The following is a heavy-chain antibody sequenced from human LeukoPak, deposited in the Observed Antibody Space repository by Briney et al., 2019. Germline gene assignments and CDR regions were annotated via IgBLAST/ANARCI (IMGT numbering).Heavy chain of an antibody. J-gene: IGHJ4*02. CDR2: IRYDGGNT. Sequence: TGGSLRLSCAASGFIFSNYAMQWVRQAPGMGLEWVAFIRYDGGNTYYADSVKGRFTISRDNAKNSVYLQMNSLRVDDTAVYYCARDRPFYGSGSPSFDAWGREPWSPSPQ. CDR3: ARDRPFYGSGSPSFDA. CDR1: GFIFSNYA. D-gene: IGHD3-10*01. V-gene: IGHV3-30*02.